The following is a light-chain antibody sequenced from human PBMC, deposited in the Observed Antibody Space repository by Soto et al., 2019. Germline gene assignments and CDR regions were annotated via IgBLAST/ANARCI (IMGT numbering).Light chain of an antibody. CDR3: QQSYSTPRT. J-gene: IGKJ1*01. V-gene: IGKV1-39*01. CDR2: TAS. CDR1: QSITGNY. Sequence: DIQMTQSPSSLSASVGDRVTITCRASQSITGNYLNWYQQEPGKAPKLLIYTASSLQSGVPSRFSGSGSGTEFTLTISSLQPEDFATYYCQQSYSTPRTFGQGTKVEIK.